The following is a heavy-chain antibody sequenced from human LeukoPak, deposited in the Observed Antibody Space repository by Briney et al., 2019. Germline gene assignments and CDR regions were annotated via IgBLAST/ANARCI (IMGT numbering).Heavy chain of an antibody. CDR1: GITLSNYG. Sequence: GGSLRLSCAVSGITLSNYGMSWVRQAPGKGLEWVAGISDSGGRTNYADSVKGRFTISRDNPKNTLYLQMNSLRAEDTAVYFCAKRGVVIRVILVGFHKEAFYFDSWGQGALVTVSS. CDR3: AKRGVVIRVILVGFHKEAFYFDS. D-gene: IGHD3-22*01. V-gene: IGHV3-23*01. J-gene: IGHJ4*02. CDR2: ISDSGGRT.